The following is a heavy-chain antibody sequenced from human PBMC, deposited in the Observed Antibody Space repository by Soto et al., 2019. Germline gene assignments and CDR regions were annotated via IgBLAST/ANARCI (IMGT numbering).Heavy chain of an antibody. CDR3: ARDSGSGVVIYYFDY. CDR1: GFTFSSYS. V-gene: IGHV3-21*01. D-gene: IGHD3-3*01. Sequence: GGSLRLSCAASGFTFSSYSMNWVRQAPGKGLEWVSSISSSSSYIYYADSVKGRFTISRDNAKNSLYLQMNSLRAEDTAVYYCARDSGSGVVIYYFDYWGQGTLVTVSS. J-gene: IGHJ4*02. CDR2: ISSSSSYI.